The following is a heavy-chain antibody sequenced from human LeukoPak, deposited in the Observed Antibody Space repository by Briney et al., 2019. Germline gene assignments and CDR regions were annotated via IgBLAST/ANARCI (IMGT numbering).Heavy chain of an antibody. CDR1: GFTFSSYS. Sequence: GGSLRLSCAASGFTFSSYSMNWVRQAPGKGLEWVSYISSSSSTIYYADSVKGRFTISRDNAKNSLYLQMNSLRAEDTAVYYCARASSKYCSSTSCYHYYYYYGMDVWGQGTTVTVSS. CDR2: ISSSSSTI. V-gene: IGHV3-48*01. D-gene: IGHD2-2*01. J-gene: IGHJ6*02. CDR3: ARASSKYCSSTSCYHYYYYYGMDV.